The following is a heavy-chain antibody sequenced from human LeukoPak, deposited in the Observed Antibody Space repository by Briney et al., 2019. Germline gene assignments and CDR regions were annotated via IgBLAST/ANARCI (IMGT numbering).Heavy chain of an antibody. J-gene: IGHJ4*02. CDR3: ATRGYYYDSGGYSYFDY. Sequence: GGSLRLSCAASGFTFSGYSLNWVRQAPGKGLEWVSSISSSSNYIYYTDSVKGRFTISRDNAKNSLYLQMNSLRAEDTAVYYCATRGYYYDSGGYSYFDYWGQGTLVTVSS. D-gene: IGHD3-22*01. CDR2: ISSSSNYI. V-gene: IGHV3-21*01. CDR1: GFTFSGYS.